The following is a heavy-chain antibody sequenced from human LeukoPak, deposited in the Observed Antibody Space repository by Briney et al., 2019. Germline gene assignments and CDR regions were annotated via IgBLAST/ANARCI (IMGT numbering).Heavy chain of an antibody. J-gene: IGHJ4*02. Sequence: SETLSLTCIVSGGSIISRSYYWGWIRQPPGKGLEWIGSIYYSGSTYYNPSLKSRVTISVDTSKNQFSLKLSSVTAADTAVYYCANDLGWIQLNLGRGQGTLVTVSS. CDR2: IYYSGST. CDR3: ANDLGWIQLNLG. CDR1: GGSIISRSYY. D-gene: IGHD5-18*01. V-gene: IGHV4-39*07.